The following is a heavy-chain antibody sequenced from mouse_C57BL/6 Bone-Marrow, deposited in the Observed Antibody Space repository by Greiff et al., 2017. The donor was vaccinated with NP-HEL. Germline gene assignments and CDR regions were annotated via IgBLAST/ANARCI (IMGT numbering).Heavy chain of an antibody. J-gene: IGHJ1*03. V-gene: IGHV3-8*01. CDR2: ISYSGST. CDR1: GSSITRAY. Sequence: EVQLQESGPGLAKPSQPLPLTCSVPGSSITRAYWNWFRKFLGNKLEYMGNISYSGSTYYNPSLKSRIPITRDSSKNQYYLQLNSVTTEDTATYYCASGYGSSHWYFDVWGTGTTVTVSS. CDR3: ASGYGSSHWYFDV. D-gene: IGHD1-1*01.